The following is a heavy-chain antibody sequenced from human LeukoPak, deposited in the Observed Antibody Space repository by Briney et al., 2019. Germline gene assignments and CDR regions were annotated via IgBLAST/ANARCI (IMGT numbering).Heavy chain of an antibody. D-gene: IGHD5-24*01. J-gene: IGHJ5*02. CDR1: GYTFTSYG. CDR3: ARILLPNSRRDANREALNWFDP. V-gene: IGHV1-18*01. Sequence: GASVKVSCKASGYTFTSYGISWVRQAPGQGLEWMGWISAYNGNTNYAQKLQGRVTMTADTSTSTAYMELRSLRSDDTAVYYCARILLPNSRRDANREALNWFDPWGQGTLVTVSS. CDR2: ISAYNGNT.